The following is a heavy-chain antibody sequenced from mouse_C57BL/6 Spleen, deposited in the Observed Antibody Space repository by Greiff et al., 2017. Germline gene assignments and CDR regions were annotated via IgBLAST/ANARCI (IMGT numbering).Heavy chain of an antibody. CDR3: AGGREGMDY. CDR1: GYSITSGYY. V-gene: IGHV3-6*01. D-gene: IGHD3-3*01. Sequence: EVQRVESGPGLVKPSQSLSLTCSVTGYSITSGYYWNWIRQFPGNKLEWMGYISYDGSNNYNPSLKNRIPITRDTSKNQFFLKLNSVTTEDTATYYCAGGREGMDYWGQGTSVTVSS. J-gene: IGHJ4*01. CDR2: ISYDGSN.